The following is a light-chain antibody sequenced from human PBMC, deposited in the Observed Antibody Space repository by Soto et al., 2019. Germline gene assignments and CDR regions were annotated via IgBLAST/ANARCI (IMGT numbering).Light chain of an antibody. V-gene: IGKV1-17*01. CDR2: DAS. CDR3: LQHNTYPLT. J-gene: IGKJ4*01. CDR1: QDISNY. Sequence: DIQMTQSPSSLSASVGDRVTITCQASQDISNYLNWYQQKPGKAPKRLIYDASTLQSGVPSRFSGSGSGTEFTLTISSLQPEDFATYYCLQHNTYPLTFGGGTKVEIK.